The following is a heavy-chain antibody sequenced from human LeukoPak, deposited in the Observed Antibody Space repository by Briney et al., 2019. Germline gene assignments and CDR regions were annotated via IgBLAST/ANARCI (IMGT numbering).Heavy chain of an antibody. CDR2: IYYTGRT. D-gene: IGHD3-16*01. CDR3: ARECGGRTVGECFTY. J-gene: IGHJ4*02. V-gene: IGHV4-59*01. CDR1: GAYISSSY. Sequence: SETLSLTCNVSGAYISSSYWSWIRQPPGKGLEWIGYIYYTGRTSYSPSLRRRVSMSADTSKNQISLKLSSVTAAGTAAYYCARECGGRTVGECFTYWGQGTQVTVSS.